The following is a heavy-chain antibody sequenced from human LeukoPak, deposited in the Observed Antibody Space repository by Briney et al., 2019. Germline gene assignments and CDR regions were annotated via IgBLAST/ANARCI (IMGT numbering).Heavy chain of an antibody. CDR3: ARDRRYSTVNWFDP. D-gene: IGHD3-16*02. Sequence: SETLSLTGTVSGGSISSYYWSWTRQPAGKGLEWIGRIYTSGSTNYNPSLKSRVTMSVDTSKNQFSLKLSSVTAADTAVYYCARDRRYSTVNWFDPWGQGTLVTVSS. CDR2: IYTSGST. CDR1: GGSISSYY. J-gene: IGHJ5*02. V-gene: IGHV4-4*07.